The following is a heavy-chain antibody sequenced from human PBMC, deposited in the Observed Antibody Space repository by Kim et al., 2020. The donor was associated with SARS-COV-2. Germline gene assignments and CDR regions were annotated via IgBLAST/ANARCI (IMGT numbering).Heavy chain of an antibody. Sequence: GGSLRLSCAASGFTFSSYAMSWVRQAPGKGLEWVSAISGSGGSTYYADSVKGRFTISRDNSKNTLYLQMNSLRAEDTAVYYCAKPYQNVVLLWFGELLSHYRPPPGDAFDIWGQGTMVTVSS. J-gene: IGHJ3*02. CDR3: AKPYQNVVLLWFGELLSHYRPPPGDAFDI. V-gene: IGHV3-23*01. CDR2: ISGSGGST. D-gene: IGHD3-10*01. CDR1: GFTFSSYA.